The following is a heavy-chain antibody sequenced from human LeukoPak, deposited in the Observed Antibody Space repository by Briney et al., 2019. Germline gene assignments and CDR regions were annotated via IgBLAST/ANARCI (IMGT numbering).Heavy chain of an antibody. CDR3: ARDGQERPPVTYYYDSSGYLMDY. D-gene: IGHD3-22*01. Sequence: PGGSLRLSCAASGFTFSSYAMSWVRQAPGKGLEWVSAISGSGGSTYYADSVKGRFTISRDNSKNTLYLQMNSLRAEDTAVYYCARDGQERPPVTYYYDSSGYLMDYWGQGTLVTVSS. J-gene: IGHJ4*02. CDR1: GFTFSSYA. V-gene: IGHV3-23*01. CDR2: ISGSGGST.